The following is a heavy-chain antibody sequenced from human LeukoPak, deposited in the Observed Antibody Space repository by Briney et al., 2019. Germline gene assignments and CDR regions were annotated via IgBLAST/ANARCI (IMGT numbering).Heavy chain of an antibody. CDR1: GGSFSGYY. CDR2: INHSGST. J-gene: IGHJ5*02. Sequence: SETPSLICAVYGGSFSGYYWSWIRQPPGKGLEWIGEINHSGSTNYNPSLKSRVTISVDTSKNQFSLKLSSVTAADTAVYYCARVRRGPDFWSGYISEKNWFDPWGQGTLVTVSS. V-gene: IGHV4-34*01. D-gene: IGHD3-3*01. CDR3: ARVRRGPDFWSGYISEKNWFDP.